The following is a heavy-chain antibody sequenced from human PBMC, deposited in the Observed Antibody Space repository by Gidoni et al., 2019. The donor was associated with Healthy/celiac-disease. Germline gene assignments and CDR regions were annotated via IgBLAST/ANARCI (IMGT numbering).Heavy chain of an antibody. Sequence: EVQLLESGGGLVQPGGSLRLSCAASGFTVSSYAMSWVRQAPGTGLEWVSAISGSGGSTYYADSVKGRFTISRDNSKNTLYLQMNSLRAEDTAVYYCARRGSGSFDYWGQGTLVTVSS. J-gene: IGHJ4*02. V-gene: IGHV3-23*01. CDR2: ISGSGGST. D-gene: IGHD6-19*01. CDR1: GFTVSSYA. CDR3: ARRGSGSFDY.